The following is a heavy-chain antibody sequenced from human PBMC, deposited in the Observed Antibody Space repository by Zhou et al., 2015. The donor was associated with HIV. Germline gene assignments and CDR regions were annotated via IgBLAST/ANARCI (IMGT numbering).Heavy chain of an antibody. V-gene: IGHV1-69*12. CDR2: IIPIFGTA. J-gene: IGHJ4*02. Sequence: QVQLVQSGAEVKKPGSSVKVSCKASGGTFSSYAISWVRQAPGQGLEWMGGIIPIFGTANYAQKFQGRVTITADESTSTAYMELSSLRSEDTAVYYCARVGDPYYYDSSGFDYWGQGTPGSPSPQ. D-gene: IGHD3-22*01. CDR1: GGTFSSYA. CDR3: ARVGDPYYYDSSGFDY.